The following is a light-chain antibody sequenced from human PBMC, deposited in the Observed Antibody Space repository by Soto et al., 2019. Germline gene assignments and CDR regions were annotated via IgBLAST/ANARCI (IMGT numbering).Light chain of an antibody. CDR3: FSYAGGSTYV. CDR1: SSDVGSYNL. CDR2: EGS. J-gene: IGLJ1*01. Sequence: QSALTQPASVSGSPGQSITISCTGASSDVGSYNLVSWYQQHPGKAPKLMIYEGSKRPSGVSIRFFGSQSGNTASLTISGLQAEDEADYYCFSYAGGSTYVFGTGTKVTVL. V-gene: IGLV2-23*01.